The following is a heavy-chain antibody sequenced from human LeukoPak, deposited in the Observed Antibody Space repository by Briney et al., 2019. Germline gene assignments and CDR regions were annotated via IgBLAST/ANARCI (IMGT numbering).Heavy chain of an antibody. CDR2: ISGSGGST. J-gene: IGHJ4*02. Sequence: PGGSLRLSCAASGFPLSSYAMSWVRQAPGKGLEWVSAISGSGGSTYYADSVKGRFTISRDNSKNTLYLQMNSLRAEDTAVYYCAKDDYYDTSGYRDWGQGTLVTVSS. CDR3: AKDDYYDTSGYRD. V-gene: IGHV3-23*01. D-gene: IGHD3-22*01. CDR1: GFPLSSYA.